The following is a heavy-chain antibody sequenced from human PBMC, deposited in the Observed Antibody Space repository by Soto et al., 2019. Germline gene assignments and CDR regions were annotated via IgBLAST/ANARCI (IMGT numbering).Heavy chain of an antibody. CDR2: IYHSGST. CDR3: ARGVTTVTTFDY. J-gene: IGHJ4*02. D-gene: IGHD4-17*01. Sequence: NPSETLSLTCAVPGGSISSGGYSCNWIRQPPGKGLEWIGYIYHSGSTYYNPSLKSRVTISVDRSKNQFSLKLSSVTAADTAVYYCARGVTTVTTFDYWGQGTLVTVSS. CDR1: GGSISSGGYS. V-gene: IGHV4-30-2*01.